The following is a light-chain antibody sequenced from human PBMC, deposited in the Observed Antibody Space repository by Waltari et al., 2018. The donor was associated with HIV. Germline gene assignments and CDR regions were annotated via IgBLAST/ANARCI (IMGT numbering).Light chain of an antibody. V-gene: IGKV3-11*01. CDR3: QQRSNLIT. Sequence: EIVLTQSPATLSLPPGERATLSCRASQSVSSYLAWYQQKPGQAPRLLIYDASNRATGIPARFSGSGSGTDFTLTISSLEPEDFAVYYCQQRSNLITFGQGTRLEIK. J-gene: IGKJ5*01. CDR1: QSVSSY. CDR2: DAS.